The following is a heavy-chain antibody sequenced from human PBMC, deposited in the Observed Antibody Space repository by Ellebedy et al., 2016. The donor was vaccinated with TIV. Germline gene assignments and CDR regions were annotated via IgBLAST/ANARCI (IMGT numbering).Heavy chain of an antibody. Sequence: SETLSLTXTVSGGSISSYSWSWIRQPPGKGLEWIGYIYHSGSTYYNPSLKSRVTISVDRSKNQFSLKLSSVTAADTAVYYCARGTVIRYFDWWGQGTLVTVSS. CDR1: GGSISSYS. CDR3: ARGTVIRYFDW. V-gene: IGHV4-59*01. CDR2: IYHSGST. J-gene: IGHJ4*02. D-gene: IGHD3-9*01.